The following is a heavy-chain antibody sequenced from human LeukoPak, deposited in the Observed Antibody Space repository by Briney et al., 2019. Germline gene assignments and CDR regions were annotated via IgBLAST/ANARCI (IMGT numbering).Heavy chain of an antibody. J-gene: IGHJ3*02. CDR1: GFTFSSFA. V-gene: IGHV3-30-3*01. Sequence: GGSLRLSCAASGFTFSSFAMHWVRQAPGKGLEWVAVISYDGSNKYYADSVKGRLTISRDNSKNTLYLQMNSLRPEDTAVYYCAREKYVFLANAFDIWGQGTMVTVSS. CDR3: AREKYVFLANAFDI. CDR2: ISYDGSNK. D-gene: IGHD2-2*01.